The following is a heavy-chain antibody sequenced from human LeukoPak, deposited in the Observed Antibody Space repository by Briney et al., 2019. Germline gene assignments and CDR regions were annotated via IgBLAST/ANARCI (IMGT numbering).Heavy chain of an antibody. CDR2: IKHDGSVQ. CDR3: ARQRGTANEIDY. CDR1: GFTFSSYW. J-gene: IGHJ4*02. V-gene: IGHV3-7*03. D-gene: IGHD1-26*01. Sequence: GGSLRLSCAASGFTFSSYWMSWVRQAPGKGLEWVANIKHDGSVQYCVDSVKGRFTISRDNAKNSLYLQMNSLRAEDTAVYYCARQRGTANEIDYWGQGTLVTVSS.